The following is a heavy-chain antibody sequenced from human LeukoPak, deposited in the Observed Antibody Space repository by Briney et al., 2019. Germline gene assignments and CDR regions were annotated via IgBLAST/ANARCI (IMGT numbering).Heavy chain of an antibody. D-gene: IGHD4-23*01. CDR1: GGSFSGYY. V-gene: IGHV4-34*01. CDR2: INHSGST. CDR3: ARGVMTTVVTIDY. Sequence: PSETLPVTCAVYGGSFSGYYWSWIRQPPGKGLEWIGEINHSGSTNYNPSLKSRVTISVDTSKNQFSLKLSSVTAADTAVYYCARGVMTTVVTIDYWGQGTLVTVSS. J-gene: IGHJ4*02.